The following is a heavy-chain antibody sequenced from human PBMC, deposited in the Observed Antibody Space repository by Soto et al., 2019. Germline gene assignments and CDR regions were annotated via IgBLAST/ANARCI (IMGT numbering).Heavy chain of an antibody. V-gene: IGHV1-3*01. CDR3: ARDLQADY. J-gene: IGHJ4*02. CDR1: GDSFTSYD. CDR2: INAGNGNT. Sequence: ASVKLSCKACGDSFTSYDINWVRQAPGQRLEWMGWINAGNGNTKYSQKFQGRVTITRDTSASTAYMELSSLRSEDTAVYYCARDLQADYWGQGTLVTVSS.